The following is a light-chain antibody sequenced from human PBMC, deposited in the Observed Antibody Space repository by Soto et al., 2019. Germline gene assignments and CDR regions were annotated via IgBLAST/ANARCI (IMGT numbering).Light chain of an antibody. CDR1: QSIGSS. J-gene: IGKJ1*01. CDR2: DAS. Sequence: EIVLTQSPATLSLSPGGRATLSCRASQSIGSSLARYQQKPGQPPRVRIYDASNRAPGIPARFSGRGSGTDFTLTISSLEPEDFAVYYCQQRSSWPRTFGQGTKVDIK. CDR3: QQRSSWPRT. V-gene: IGKV3-11*01.